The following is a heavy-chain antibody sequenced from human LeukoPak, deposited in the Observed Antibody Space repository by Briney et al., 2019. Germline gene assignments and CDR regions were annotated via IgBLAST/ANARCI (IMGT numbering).Heavy chain of an antibody. J-gene: IGHJ4*02. Sequence: ASVNVSCKASGYTFTSYGISWVRQAPGQGLEWMGWMNPNSGNTGYAQKFQGRVTITRNTSISTAYMELSSLRSEDTAVYCCARGERGPGDYWGQGTLVTVSS. CDR1: GYTFTSYG. CDR2: MNPNSGNT. D-gene: IGHD6-25*01. V-gene: IGHV1-8*03. CDR3: ARGERGPGDY.